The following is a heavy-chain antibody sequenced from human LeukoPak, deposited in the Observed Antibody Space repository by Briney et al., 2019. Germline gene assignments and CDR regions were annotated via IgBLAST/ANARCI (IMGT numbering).Heavy chain of an antibody. Sequence: PGGSLRLSCAASGFTFSNAWMTWVRQAPGKGLEWVGHIKNKTDGETTDYAAPVKDRFTISRDDSENTVFLQMNSLKTEDTAVYYCATPPGYYATSPLDYWGQGTLVTVSS. CDR2: IKNKTDGETT. CDR1: GFTFSNAW. CDR3: ATPPGYYATSPLDY. J-gene: IGHJ4*02. V-gene: IGHV3-15*01. D-gene: IGHD2/OR15-2a*01.